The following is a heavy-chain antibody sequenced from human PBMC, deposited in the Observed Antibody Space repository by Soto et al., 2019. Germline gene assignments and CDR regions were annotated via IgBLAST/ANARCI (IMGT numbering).Heavy chain of an antibody. CDR3: VRAAAGGYSAYEVFDY. J-gene: IGHJ4*02. V-gene: IGHV4-39*07. CDR1: GGSISSGHYY. Sequence: PSETLSLTCIVSGGSISSGHYYWSWIRQPPGKGLEWIGEIYHSGGTNYNPSLKSRVTISVDKSKNQFSLKLSSVTAADTAVYYCVRAAAGGYSAYEVFDYWGQGTLVTVS. D-gene: IGHD5-12*01. CDR2: IYHSGGT.